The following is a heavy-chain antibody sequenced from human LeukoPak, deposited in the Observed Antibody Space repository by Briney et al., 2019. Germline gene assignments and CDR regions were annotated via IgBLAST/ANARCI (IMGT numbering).Heavy chain of an antibody. D-gene: IGHD1-1*01. J-gene: IGHJ4*02. CDR1: GGSISSSSDY. V-gene: IGHV4-39*01. Sequence: PSETLSLTCTVSGGSISSSSDYWGWIRQPPGKGLEWIGIIYYSGSNYQNPSLKSRVTISVDTSKNQFSLKLNSVTAADTAVYYCASAKYNWNDVREYYFDYWGQGTLVTVSS. CDR2: IYYSGSN. CDR3: ASAKYNWNDVREYYFDY.